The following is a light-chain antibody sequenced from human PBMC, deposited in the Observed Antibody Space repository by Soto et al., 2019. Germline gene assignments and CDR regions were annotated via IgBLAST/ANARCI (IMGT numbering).Light chain of an antibody. J-gene: IGKJ2*01. CDR3: QQYSTLPFT. Sequence: DIVMTQSPDSLAVSLGERATINCKSSQSVLHSSNNKNFLAWYQHKSGQPPKLLIYWASARESGVPDRFSGSGSGTDFTLTISSLQAEDVAVYYCQQYSTLPFTFGQGTKLEI. V-gene: IGKV4-1*01. CDR1: QSVLHSSNNKNF. CDR2: WAS.